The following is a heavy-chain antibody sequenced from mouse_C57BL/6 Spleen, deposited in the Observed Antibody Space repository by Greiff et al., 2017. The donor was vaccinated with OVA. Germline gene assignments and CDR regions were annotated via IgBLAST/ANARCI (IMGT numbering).Heavy chain of an antibody. CDR3: ERGGVVVAPSGV. J-gene: IGHJ1*03. D-gene: IGHD1-1*01. CDR1: GYTFTSYW. Sequence: QVQLQQPGAELVKPGASVKLSCKASGYTFTSYWMHWVKQRPGQGLEWIGMIHPNSGSTNYNEKFKSKATLTVDKSSSTAYMQLSSLTSEDSAVSYCERGGVVVAPSGVWGTGTTVTVSS. V-gene: IGHV1-64*01. CDR2: IHPNSGST.